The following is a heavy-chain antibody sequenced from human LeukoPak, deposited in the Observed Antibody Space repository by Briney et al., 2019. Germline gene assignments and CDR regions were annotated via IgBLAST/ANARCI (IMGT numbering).Heavy chain of an antibody. Sequence: ASVKVSCKASGYTFTSYAMHWVRQAPGQRLEWMGWINAGNGNTKYSQKFQGRVTITRDTSASTAYMELSSLRSEDTAVYYCARAFIAAAGTKPIDYWGQGTLVTVSS. CDR2: INAGNGNT. V-gene: IGHV1-3*01. CDR3: ARAFIAAAGTKPIDY. CDR1: GYTFTSYA. D-gene: IGHD6-13*01. J-gene: IGHJ4*02.